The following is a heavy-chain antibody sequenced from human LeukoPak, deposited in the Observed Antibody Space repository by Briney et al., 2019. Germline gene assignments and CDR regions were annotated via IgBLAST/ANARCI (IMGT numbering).Heavy chain of an antibody. CDR1: GGSLSSSNW. CDR3: ARVAVVAATTPDAFDI. Sequence: PSETLSLTCAVSGGSLSSSNWWSWVPQAPGKGLEWSGEFTHSGSTNYNPSLKGRFTISVDKSKNQLYLKLSSVTAADTAVYYCARVAVVAATTPDAFDIWGQGTMVTVSS. CDR2: FTHSGST. D-gene: IGHD2-15*01. V-gene: IGHV4-4*02. J-gene: IGHJ3*02.